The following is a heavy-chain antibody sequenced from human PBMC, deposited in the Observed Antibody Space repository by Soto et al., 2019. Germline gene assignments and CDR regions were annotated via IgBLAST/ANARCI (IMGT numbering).Heavy chain of an antibody. J-gene: IGHJ6*03. V-gene: IGHV1-58*02. CDR3: AASPRQYYDFWSGFYYYYMDV. D-gene: IGHD3-3*01. Sequence: GASVKVSCKASGFTFTSSAMQWVRQARGQRLEWIGWIVVGSGNTNYAQKLQERVTITRDMSTSTAYMELSSLRSEDTAVYYCAASPRQYYDFWSGFYYYYMDVWGKGTTVTVSS. CDR2: IVVGSGNT. CDR1: GFTFTSSA.